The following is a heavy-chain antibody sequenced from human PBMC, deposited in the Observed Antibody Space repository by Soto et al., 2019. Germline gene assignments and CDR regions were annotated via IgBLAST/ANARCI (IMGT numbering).Heavy chain of an antibody. Sequence: QVQLQESGPGLVKPSQTLSLTCTVSGGSISSGGYFWSWARQHPGKGLEWIGNIYYSGRTYYNPSLNGRVTISVDAYQKQFSLKLSSVTAEDTDVYYCARFAKEENPKVGSWYYFDYWGQGTRVTVSS. V-gene: IGHV4-31*03. J-gene: IGHJ4*02. CDR1: GGSISSGGYF. D-gene: IGHD6-13*01. CDR3: ARFAKEENPKVGSWYYFDY. CDR2: IYYSGRT.